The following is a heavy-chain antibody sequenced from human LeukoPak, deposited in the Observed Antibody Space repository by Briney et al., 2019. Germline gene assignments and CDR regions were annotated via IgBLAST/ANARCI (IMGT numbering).Heavy chain of an antibody. V-gene: IGHV3-21*01. CDR2: ITSTSTYI. D-gene: IGHD5-24*01. CDR3: ARDLGWLQSDY. Sequence: GGSLRLSCAASGFTFSSYAMSWVRQAPGKGLEWVSSITSTSTYIYYADSVKGRFTISRDNAQNSLYLQMNSLRAEDTAVYYCARDLGWLQSDYWGQGTLVTVSS. CDR1: GFTFSSYA. J-gene: IGHJ4*02.